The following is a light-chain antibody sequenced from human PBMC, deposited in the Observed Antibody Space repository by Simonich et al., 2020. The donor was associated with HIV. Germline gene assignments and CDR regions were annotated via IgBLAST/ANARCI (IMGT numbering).Light chain of an antibody. Sequence: QSVLTQPPSASGTPGQRVTISCSGSSSNIGSNYVYWYQQLPGTAPKLLIHRNNQRPSGVPARFSGSKSGTSASLAISGLRSEYEADYYCAAWDDSLSGPVFGGGTKLTVL. CDR3: AAWDDSLSGPV. J-gene: IGLJ3*02. CDR2: RNN. CDR1: SSNIGSNY. V-gene: IGLV1-47*01.